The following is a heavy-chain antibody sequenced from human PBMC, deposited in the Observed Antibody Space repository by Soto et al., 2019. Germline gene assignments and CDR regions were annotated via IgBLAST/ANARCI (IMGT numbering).Heavy chain of an antibody. V-gene: IGHV4-30-4*01. D-gene: IGHD2-21*01. Sequence: QVQLQESGPGLVKPSQTLSLTCTVSGGSISDGAYYWSWIRQPPGKGLEWIGHIYDSGNTYNNPSLKRRXTXSXYTSKNHFSLNLNSVTAADTAVYYCASGLSGDKVDQWGQGTLVTVSS. CDR2: IYDSGNT. CDR1: GGSISDGAYY. J-gene: IGHJ4*02. CDR3: ASGLSGDKVDQ.